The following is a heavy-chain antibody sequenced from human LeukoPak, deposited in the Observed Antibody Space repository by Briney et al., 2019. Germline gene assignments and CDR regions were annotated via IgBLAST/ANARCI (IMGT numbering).Heavy chain of an antibody. V-gene: IGHV1-8*03. J-gene: IGHJ6*03. D-gene: IGHD6-13*01. CDR3: ARGGQYSSSWYGTYYYYMDV. Sequence: GASVKVSCKASGYTFTSYDINRVRQATGQGLEWMGWMNPNSGNTGYAQKFQGRVTITRNTSISTAYMELSSLRSEDTAVYYCARGGQYSSSWYGTYYYYMDVWGKGTTVTVSS. CDR1: GYTFTSYD. CDR2: MNPNSGNT.